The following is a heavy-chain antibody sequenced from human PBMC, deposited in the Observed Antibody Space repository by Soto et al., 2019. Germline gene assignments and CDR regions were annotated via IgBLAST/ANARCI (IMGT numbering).Heavy chain of an antibody. Sequence: GASVKDSCKASGYSFIDYYIHWVRPAPGQGFEWMGRISPKSGGTNYAQKFEGRVTMTWDTSLNTAYMELSSLISDDTAVYYCARPPGYISDWYYFDLWGQGTLVTVSS. D-gene: IGHD3-9*01. J-gene: IGHJ4*02. V-gene: IGHV1-2*02. CDR2: ISPKSGGT. CDR3: ARPPGYISDWYYFDL. CDR1: GYSFIDYY.